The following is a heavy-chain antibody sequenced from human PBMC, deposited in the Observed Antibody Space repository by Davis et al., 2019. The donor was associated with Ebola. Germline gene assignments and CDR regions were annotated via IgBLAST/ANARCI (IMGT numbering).Heavy chain of an antibody. CDR1: GYTFTSYY. CDR3: ATDPSGYGMDV. D-gene: IGHD3-10*01. J-gene: IGHJ6*02. CDR2: INAGDGKI. Sequence: AASVKVSCKASGYTFTSYYMHWVRQAPGQRLEWMGWINAGDGKIIYSENFQGRLTITRDTSATTAYMELSSLRSEDTAVYYCATDPSGYGMDVWGQGTTVTVSS. V-gene: IGHV1-3*01.